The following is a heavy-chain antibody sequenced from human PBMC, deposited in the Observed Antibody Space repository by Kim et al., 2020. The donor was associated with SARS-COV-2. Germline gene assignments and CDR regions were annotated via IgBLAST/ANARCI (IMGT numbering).Heavy chain of an antibody. V-gene: IGHV4-61*02. CDR1: GGSISSGSYY. CDR3: ARSLIVVDY. Sequence: SETLSLTCTVSGGSISSGSYYWSWIRQPAGKGLEWIGRIYTSGSTNYNPSLKSRVTISVDTSKNQFSLKLSSVTAADTAVYYCARSLIVVDYWGQGTLVTVSS. D-gene: IGHD3-22*01. CDR2: IYTSGST. J-gene: IGHJ4*02.